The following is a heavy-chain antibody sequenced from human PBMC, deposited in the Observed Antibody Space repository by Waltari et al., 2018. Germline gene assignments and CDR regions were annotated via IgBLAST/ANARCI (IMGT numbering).Heavy chain of an antibody. CDR3: ARGVDTAMVWEYYYGMDV. V-gene: IGHV3-30-3*01. CDR1: GFTFSSYA. Sequence: QVQLVESGGGVVQPGRSLRLSCAASGFTFSSYAMHWVRQPPGKGLEWVAVISYDGSNKYYADSVKGRFTISRDNSKNTLYLQMNSLRAEDTAVYYCARGVDTAMVWEYYYGMDVWGQGTTVTVSS. D-gene: IGHD5-18*01. CDR2: ISYDGSNK. J-gene: IGHJ6*02.